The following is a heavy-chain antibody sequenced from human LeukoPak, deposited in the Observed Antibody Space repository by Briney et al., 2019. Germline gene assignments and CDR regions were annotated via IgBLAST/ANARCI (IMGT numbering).Heavy chain of an antibody. CDR3: AREGATEVDY. V-gene: IGHV6-1*01. D-gene: IGHD4/OR15-4a*01. J-gene: IGHJ4*02. CDR1: GDSVSRNSAA. CDR2: TYYRSKWYN. Sequence: SQTLSLTCPLCGDSVSRNSAAWHWLRQSPSRGLEWLGRTYYRSKWYNDFAVSVKSQITINPDTSKNQFALQLNSVTPEDTAVYYCAREGATEVDYCGQGTLVTVSS.